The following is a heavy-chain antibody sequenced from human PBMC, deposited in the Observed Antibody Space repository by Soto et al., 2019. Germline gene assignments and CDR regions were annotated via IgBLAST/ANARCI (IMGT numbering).Heavy chain of an antibody. D-gene: IGHD6-19*01. J-gene: IGHJ4*02. CDR3: VQYMVQVAGADY. V-gene: IGHV3-23*01. CDR1: GFTFSSYA. Sequence: EVQLLESGGGLVQPGGSLRLSCTASGFTFSSYAMGWVRQAPGKGLEWVSAISGSTLTIYYADSVKGRCTISRDNSKNTLYLQMNSLRVDDTAVYYCVQYMVQVAGADYWGQGTLVTVSS. CDR2: ISGSTLTI.